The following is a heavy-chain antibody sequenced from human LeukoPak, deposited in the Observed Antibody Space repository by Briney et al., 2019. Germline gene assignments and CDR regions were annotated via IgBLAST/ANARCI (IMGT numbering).Heavy chain of an antibody. CDR1: GGSISSYY. CDR2: IYTSGGT. J-gene: IGHJ4*02. CDR3: ARENSGSYREFDY. Sequence: SETLSLTCTVSGGSISSYYWSRIRQPAGKGLEWIGRIYTSGGTNYNASLKSRVSMSVDTSKNQFSLKLSSVTAADTAVFYCARENSGSYREFDYWGQGTLVTVSS. V-gene: IGHV4-4*07. D-gene: IGHD1-26*01.